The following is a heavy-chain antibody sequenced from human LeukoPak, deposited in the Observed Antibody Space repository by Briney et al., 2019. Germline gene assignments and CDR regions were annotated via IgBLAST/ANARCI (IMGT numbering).Heavy chain of an antibody. J-gene: IGHJ4*02. CDR2: INPNSGAT. Sequence: ASVKVSCKASGYTFTGYYLHWVRQAPGQGLEWMGWINPNSGATNSAQKFQGRATMNRDTSISTAYMELSRLRSDDTAVYYCARGSDSSSWYSPSDYWGQGTLVTVSS. V-gene: IGHV1-2*02. D-gene: IGHD6-13*01. CDR1: GYTFTGYY. CDR3: ARGSDSSSWYSPSDY.